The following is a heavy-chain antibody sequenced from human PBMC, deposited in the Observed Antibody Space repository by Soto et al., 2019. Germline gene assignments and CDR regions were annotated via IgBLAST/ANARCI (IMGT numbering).Heavy chain of an antibody. Sequence: ASVKVSCKASGYTFTSYDINWVRQATGQGLEWMGWMNPNSGNTGYAQKFQGRVTMTRNTSISTAYMELSSLSSEDTAVYYCAIDYRGVSTTYYYYYMDVWGKGTTVTVSS. D-gene: IGHD3-10*01. J-gene: IGHJ6*03. CDR2: MNPNSGNT. CDR3: AIDYRGVSTTYYYYYMDV. V-gene: IGHV1-8*01. CDR1: GYTFTSYD.